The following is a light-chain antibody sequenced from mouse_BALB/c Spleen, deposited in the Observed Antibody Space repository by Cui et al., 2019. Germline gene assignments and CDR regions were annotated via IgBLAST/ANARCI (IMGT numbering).Light chain of an antibody. Sequence: DIQMMKHPTSLLASVGETVTITCRASENIHNYLAWYQQKQERSPQLLVYYAKTLADGVPSRFSGSGSGTQYSLKINSLQPEDFGSYYCQHFWSTPYTFGGGTKLEIK. CDR1: ENIHNY. CDR3: QHFWSTPYT. V-gene: IGKV12-41*01. CDR2: YAK. J-gene: IGKJ2*01.